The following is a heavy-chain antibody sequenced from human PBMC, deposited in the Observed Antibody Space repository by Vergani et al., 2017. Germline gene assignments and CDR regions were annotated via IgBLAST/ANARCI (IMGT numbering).Heavy chain of an antibody. V-gene: IGHV4-39*01. CDR3: ARQRPGSGWSPGDFDD. CDR2: IYYSGLT. CDR1: ADSISSGSYY. Sequence: QLQLQQSGPGLVKPSETLFLTCTVSADSISSGSYYRGWIRQPPGKSLEWIGSIYYSGLTYYNPSLKSRVAISVDTSKHQFSLKVTSVTAADTAVYFCARQRPGSGWSPGDFDDWGQGILVTVSS. J-gene: IGHJ4*02. D-gene: IGHD6-19*01.